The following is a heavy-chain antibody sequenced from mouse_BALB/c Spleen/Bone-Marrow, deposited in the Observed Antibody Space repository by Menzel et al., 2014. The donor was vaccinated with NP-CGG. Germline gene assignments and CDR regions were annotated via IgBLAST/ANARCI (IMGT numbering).Heavy chain of an antibody. CDR3: TSWDY. V-gene: IGHV1S22*01. Sequence: LQESGSELVRPGASVKLSCKASGYTFTSYWMHWVKQRHGQGLEWIGNIYPGSGSTNYDEKFKSKGTLTVDTSSSTAYMHLSSLTSEDSAVYYCTSWDYWGQGTTLTASS. CDR2: IYPGSGST. CDR1: GYTFTSYW. J-gene: IGHJ2*01.